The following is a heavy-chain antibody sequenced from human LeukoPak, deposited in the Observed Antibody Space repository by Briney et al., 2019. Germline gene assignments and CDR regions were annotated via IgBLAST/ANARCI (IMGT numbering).Heavy chain of an antibody. D-gene: IGHD3-22*01. CDR1: GFTFSSYA. CDR3: AKSFYYSSGYYDAAPLDS. V-gene: IGHV3-23*01. Sequence: GGSLSLSCAASGFTFSSYAMTWVRQAPGKGLEGVSSISDDAYTTYYADSAKGRFTISKDNSKNTLYLQINGRRPQATAVYSCAKSFYYSSGYYDAAPLDSWGQGTLVTVFS. J-gene: IGHJ4*02. CDR2: ISDDAYTT.